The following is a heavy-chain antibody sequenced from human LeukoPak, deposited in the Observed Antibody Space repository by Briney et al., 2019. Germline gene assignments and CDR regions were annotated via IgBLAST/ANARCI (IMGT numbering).Heavy chain of an antibody. J-gene: IGHJ4*02. D-gene: IGHD6-19*01. V-gene: IGHV3-21*04. CDR2: ISSSSSYI. CDR3: AKGKTSSSGWAHFDY. CDR1: GFTFSSYS. Sequence: GGSLRLSCAASGFTFSSYSMNWVRQAPGKGLEWVSSISSSSSYIYYADSVKGRFTISRDNAKNTLYLQMNSLRAEDTAVYYCAKGKTSSSGWAHFDYWGQGTLVTVSS.